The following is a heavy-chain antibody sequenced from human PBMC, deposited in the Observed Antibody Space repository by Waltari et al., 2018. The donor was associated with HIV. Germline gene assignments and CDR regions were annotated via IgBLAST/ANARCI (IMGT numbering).Heavy chain of an antibody. CDR1: GFIFSSSW. D-gene: IGHD2-21*02. Sequence: EVQLVESGGGLVQPGGSLRLSCAASGFIFSSSWMSWLRQAPGKGLEWVANIKQDGSDKSYVDSGKGRFTISRDNAKKSLYLQMNSLRAEDTAVYYCARLTAIGYFDYWGQGTLVTVSS. J-gene: IGHJ4*02. CDR2: IKQDGSDK. CDR3: ARLTAIGYFDY. V-gene: IGHV3-7*01.